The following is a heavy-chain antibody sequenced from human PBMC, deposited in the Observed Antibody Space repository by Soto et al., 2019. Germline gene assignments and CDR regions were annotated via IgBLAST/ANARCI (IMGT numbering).Heavy chain of an antibody. J-gene: IGHJ4*02. CDR1: GFTFRNFA. V-gene: IGHV3-23*01. D-gene: IGHD3-16*01. Sequence: EVQLLESGGGLVQPGGSLRLSCAASGFTFRNFAMSWVRQAPGKGLEWVSAISGDGNGHYADSVKGRFTISRDDSKNTLYLQMNSLGAEDAAEYFCAKPKTRSHDHGFEYWGQGTLVTVSS. CDR3: AKPKTRSHDHGFEY. CDR2: ISGDGNG.